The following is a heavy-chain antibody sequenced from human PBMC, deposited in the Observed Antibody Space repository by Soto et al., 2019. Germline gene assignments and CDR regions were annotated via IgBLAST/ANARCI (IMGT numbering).Heavy chain of an antibody. CDR2: IYYSGST. V-gene: IGHV4-61*01. J-gene: IGHJ4*02. Sequence: SETLSLTCTVSGGSVSSGSYYWSWIRQPPGKGLEWIGYIYYSGSTNYNPSLKSRVTISVDTSKNQFSLKLSSVTAADTAVYYCAGQYSSGWEPTLFDYWGQGTLVTVSS. CDR3: AGQYSSGWEPTLFDY. D-gene: IGHD6-19*01. CDR1: GGSVSSGSYY.